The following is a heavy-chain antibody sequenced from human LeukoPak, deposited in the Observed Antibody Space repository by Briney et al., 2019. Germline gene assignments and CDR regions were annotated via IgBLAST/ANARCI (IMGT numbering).Heavy chain of an antibody. CDR2: ISSSSAI. CDR3: AQKGGTDH. Sequence: GGSLRLSCAASGFTFSRFGMNWVRQAPGKGLEWISYISSSSAIYYADSVKGRFTISRDNAKNSLYLQMNSLRDEDTAVYYCAQKGGTDHWGQGTLVTVSS. D-gene: IGHD2-15*01. J-gene: IGHJ4*02. V-gene: IGHV3-48*02. CDR1: GFTFSRFG.